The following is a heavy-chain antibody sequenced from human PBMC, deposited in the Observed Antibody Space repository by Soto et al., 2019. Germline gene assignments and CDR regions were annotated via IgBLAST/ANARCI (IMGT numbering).Heavy chain of an antibody. CDR1: RFTFSSFW. D-gene: IGHD3-10*01. J-gene: IGHJ3*02. Sequence: GGSLRLSCAASRFTFSSFWMSWVRQAPGKGLEWVASIKKDGSEKYDVDSVKGRFTISRDNAKNSLYLQMNSLRAEDTALYYCARAREYGSGPVRAFEMWGQVTMLTVS. CDR3: ARAREYGSGPVRAFEM. V-gene: IGHV3-7*01. CDR2: IKKDGSEK.